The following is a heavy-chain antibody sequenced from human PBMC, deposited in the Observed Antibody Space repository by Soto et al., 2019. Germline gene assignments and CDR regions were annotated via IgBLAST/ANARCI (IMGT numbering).Heavy chain of an antibody. CDR1: GGSFSGYY. J-gene: IGHJ5*02. CDR3: ARGVVVVAARRGLGWCDP. V-gene: IGHV4-34*01. Sequence: QVQLQQWGAGLLKPSETLSLTCAVYGGSFSGYYWSWIRQTPGKGLEWIGEINHSGSTNYNPSLKRRVSISEDTSMNQYSLKRSSVTAGDTAVYYCARGVVVVAARRGLGWCDPWGQGTLVTVSS. D-gene: IGHD2-15*01. CDR2: INHSGST.